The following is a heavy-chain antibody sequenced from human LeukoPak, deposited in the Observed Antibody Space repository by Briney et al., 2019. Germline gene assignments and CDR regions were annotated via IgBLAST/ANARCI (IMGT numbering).Heavy chain of an antibody. CDR3: GRGEVRGVIDH. J-gene: IGHJ4*02. Sequence: SETLSLTCAVFGETFNDQYWSWIRQPPGKALEWIGEIRHGGSTNYHPSFKSRLTTSVDTSRNQFSLHLRSVTAADTAVYYCGRGEVRGVIDHRGQGTLVTVSS. CDR1: GETFNDQY. CDR2: IRHGGST. V-gene: IGHV4-34*01. D-gene: IGHD3-10*01.